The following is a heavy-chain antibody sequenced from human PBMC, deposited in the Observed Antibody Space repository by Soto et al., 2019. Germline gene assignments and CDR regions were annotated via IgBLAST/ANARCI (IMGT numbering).Heavy chain of an antibody. J-gene: IGHJ4*02. D-gene: IGHD3-3*01. CDR2: IIPIFGTA. CDR1: GGTFSSYA. CDR3: ARVEDDFWSGYYDH. Sequence: ASVKVSCKASGGTFSSYAISWVRQAPGQGLEWMGGIIPIFGTANYAQKFQGRVTITADESTSTAYMELSSLRSEDTAVYYCARVEDDFWSGYYDHWGQGTLVTVSS. V-gene: IGHV1-69*13.